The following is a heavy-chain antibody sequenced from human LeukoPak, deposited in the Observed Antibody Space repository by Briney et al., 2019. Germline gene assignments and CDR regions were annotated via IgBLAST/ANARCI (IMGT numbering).Heavy chain of an antibody. CDR2: MNPNSGNT. CDR3: ARTATRYSAFDI. J-gene: IGHJ3*02. V-gene: IGHV1-8*01. CDR1: GYTFTSYD. Sequence: GASVKVSCKTSGYTFTSYDINWVRQATGQGLEWMGWMNPNSGNTGYAQKFQGRVTMTRNTSISTAYMELSSLRSEDTAVYYCARTATRYSAFDIWGQGTMVTVSS. D-gene: IGHD1-26*01.